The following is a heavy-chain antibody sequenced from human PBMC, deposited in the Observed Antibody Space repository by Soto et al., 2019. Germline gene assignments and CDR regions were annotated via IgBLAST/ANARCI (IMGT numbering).Heavy chain of an antibody. J-gene: IGHJ4*02. D-gene: IGHD6-13*01. CDR1: GFTFSSYG. V-gene: IGHV3-33*01. CDR2: IWYDGSNK. Sequence: GGSLRLSCAASGFTFSSYGMHWVRQAPGKGLEWVAVIWYDGSNKYYADSVKGRFTISRDNSKNTLYLQMNSLRAEDTAVYYCARDPRIAAAGPPLDYWGQGTLVTVSS. CDR3: ARDPRIAAAGPPLDY.